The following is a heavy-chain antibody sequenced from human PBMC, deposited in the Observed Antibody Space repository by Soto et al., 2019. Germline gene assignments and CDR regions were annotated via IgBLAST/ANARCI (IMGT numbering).Heavy chain of an antibody. CDR1: GFTFSRYG. J-gene: IGHJ4*02. CDR3: ASDPFGETYPVVYDY. Sequence: QVQLVESGGGVVQPERSLRLSCAASGFTFSRYGMHWVRQTPGKGLEWVAVISDNGSDNYYGDSVKGRFTMARDNSKNTLDLQMNSLRAEDTAVYVCASDPFGETYPVVYDYWGQGTLVTVSS. V-gene: IGHV3-30*03. CDR2: ISDNGSDN. D-gene: IGHD2-21*01.